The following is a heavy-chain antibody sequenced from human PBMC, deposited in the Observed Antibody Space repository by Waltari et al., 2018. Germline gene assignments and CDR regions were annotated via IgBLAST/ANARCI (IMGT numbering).Heavy chain of an antibody. V-gene: IGHV3-30*01. Sequence: VQLVESGGGVVQPGRSLRLSCAASGFIFSSYAMHWVRHTPGKGLEWVARISHDGSTQHYADSVKGRFTSSRDNSKNMLYLQMNSLGAEDTAVNYCGRDANGVGYSTSPLPYWGQGALVTVSS. J-gene: IGHJ4*02. D-gene: IGHD2-8*01. CDR3: GRDANGVGYSTSPLPY. CDR1: GFIFSSYA. CDR2: ISHDGSTQ.